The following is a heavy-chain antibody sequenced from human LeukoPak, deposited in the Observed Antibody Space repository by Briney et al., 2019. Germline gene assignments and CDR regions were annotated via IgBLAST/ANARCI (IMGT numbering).Heavy chain of an antibody. CDR1: GGTFSSYA. D-gene: IGHD3-22*01. Sequence: SVKVSCKASGGTFSSYAISWVRQAPGQGLEWMGRIIPILGIANYAQKFQGRVTITADKSTSTAYMELSSLRSEDTAVYYCARDHDYYDSSGYYVNWGQGTLGTVSS. J-gene: IGHJ4*02. V-gene: IGHV1-69*04. CDR3: ARDHDYYDSSGYYVN. CDR2: IIPILGIA.